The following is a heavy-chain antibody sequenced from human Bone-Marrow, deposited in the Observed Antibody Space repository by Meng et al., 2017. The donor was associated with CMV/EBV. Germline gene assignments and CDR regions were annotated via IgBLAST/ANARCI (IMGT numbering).Heavy chain of an antibody. CDR1: GYTFTSYG. CDR2: ISAYNGNT. J-gene: IGHJ5*02. V-gene: IGHV1-18*01. CDR3: ARDLAARLPGDNWFNP. D-gene: IGHD6-6*01. Sequence: ASVKVSCKASGYTFTSYGISWVRQAPGQGLEWMGWISAYNGNTNYAQKLQGRVTMTTDTSTSTAYMELRSLRSYDTAVYYCARDLAARLPGDNWFNPWGQGTVVTVSS.